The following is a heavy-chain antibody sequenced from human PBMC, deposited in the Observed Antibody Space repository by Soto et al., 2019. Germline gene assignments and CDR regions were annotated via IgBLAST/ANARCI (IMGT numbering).Heavy chain of an antibody. CDR1: GFTFSSYG. CDR3: ANGNSPRRYDFWSSSYYYYGMDV. CDR2: ISYDGSNK. D-gene: IGHD3-3*01. J-gene: IGHJ6*02. Sequence: GGSLRLSCAASGFTFSSYGMHWVRQAPGKGLEWVAVISYDGSNKYYADSVKGRFTISRDNSKNTLYLQMNSLRAEDTAVYYCANGNSPRRYDFWSSSYYYYGMDVWGQGTTVTVSS. V-gene: IGHV3-30*18.